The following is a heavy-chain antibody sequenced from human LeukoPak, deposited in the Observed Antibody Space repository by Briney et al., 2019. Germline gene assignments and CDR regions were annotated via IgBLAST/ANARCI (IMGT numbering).Heavy chain of an antibody. Sequence: ASVTVSCKVSGYTLTELSMHWVRQAPGKGLEWMGGFDPEDGETIYAQKFQGRVTMTEDTSTDTAYMELSSLRSEDTAVYYCATEAPHRRPDVAYDILTGENWFDPWGQGTLVTVSS. CDR1: GYTLTELS. D-gene: IGHD3-9*01. V-gene: IGHV1-24*01. CDR2: FDPEDGET. J-gene: IGHJ5*02. CDR3: ATEAPHRRPDVAYDILTGENWFDP.